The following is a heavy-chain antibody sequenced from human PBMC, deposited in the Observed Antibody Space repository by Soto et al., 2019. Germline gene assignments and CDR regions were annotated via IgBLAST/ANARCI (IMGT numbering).Heavy chain of an antibody. J-gene: IGHJ5*02. D-gene: IGHD3-22*01. Sequence: PSETLSLTCAVSGGSISSGGYSWSWIRQPPGKGLEWIGYIYHSGSTYYNPSLKSRVTISVDRSKNQFSLKLSSVTAADTAVYYCARGIRYYDSSGYYSDWFDPWGQGTLVTVS. CDR1: GGSISSGGYS. CDR2: IYHSGST. CDR3: ARGIRYYDSSGYYSDWFDP. V-gene: IGHV4-30-2*01.